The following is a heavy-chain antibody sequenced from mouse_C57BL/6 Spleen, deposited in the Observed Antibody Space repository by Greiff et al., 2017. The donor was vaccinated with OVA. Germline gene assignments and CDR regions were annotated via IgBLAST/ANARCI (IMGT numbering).Heavy chain of an antibody. CDR1: GYTFTDYY. CDR3: ASGLFDY. CDR2: IYPGSGNT. V-gene: IGHV1-76*01. J-gene: IGHJ2*01. Sequence: QVQLQQSGAELVRPGASVKLSCKASGYTFTDYYINWVKQRPGQGLEWIARIYPGSGNTYYNEKFKGKATLTAEKSSSPAYMQLSSLTSEDSAVYFCASGLFDYWGQGTTLTVSS.